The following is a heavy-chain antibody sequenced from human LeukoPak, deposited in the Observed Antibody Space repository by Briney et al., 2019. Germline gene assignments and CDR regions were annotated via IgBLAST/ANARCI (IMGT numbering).Heavy chain of an antibody. V-gene: IGHV1-69*11. Sequence: ASVKVSCKASGGTFSSHAINWVRQAPGQGLEWMGRIIPILGRPNYAQKFQGRVTTTADESTSTVYMELNSLRIEDTAVYYCASVASRCTTSSCYTSWEWLDPWGQGTLITVSS. CDR3: ASVASRCTTSSCYTSWEWLDP. CDR2: IIPILGRP. J-gene: IGHJ5*02. D-gene: IGHD2-2*02. CDR1: GGTFSSHA.